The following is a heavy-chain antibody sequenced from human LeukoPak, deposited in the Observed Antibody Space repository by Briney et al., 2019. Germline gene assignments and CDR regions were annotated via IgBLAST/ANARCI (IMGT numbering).Heavy chain of an antibody. CDR3: ARDLYEFAVAGIDY. J-gene: IGHJ4*02. CDR1: GYTFSGYF. Sequence: GASVKVSCKASGYTFSGYFIHWVRQAPGQGLEWMGWINPNSGGTNYAQKFQGRVTITRDPSVSTAYMELSRLRSDDTAVYYCARDLYEFAVAGIDYWGRGTLVTVSS. V-gene: IGHV1-2*02. D-gene: IGHD3/OR15-3a*01. CDR2: INPNSGGT.